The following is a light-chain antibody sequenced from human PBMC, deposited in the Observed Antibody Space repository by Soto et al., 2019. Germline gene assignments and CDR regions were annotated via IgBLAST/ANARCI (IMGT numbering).Light chain of an antibody. CDR2: GAS. J-gene: IGKJ4*01. Sequence: EIVLTQSPGTLALSPGERATLSCRVSQNVYNNYIAWYQQKPGQAPRTVIYGASIRATGIPDRFSGSGSGTDFTLSISRLEPEDSAVYYCQQYGSSITVGGGTKVDIK. V-gene: IGKV3-20*01. CDR1: QNVYNNY. CDR3: QQYGSSIT.